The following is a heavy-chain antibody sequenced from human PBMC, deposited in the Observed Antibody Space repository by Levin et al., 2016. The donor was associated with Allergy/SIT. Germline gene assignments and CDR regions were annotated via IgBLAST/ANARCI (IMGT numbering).Heavy chain of an antibody. CDR3: ARDGTRKDYGYYYYGMDV. J-gene: IGHJ6*02. D-gene: IGHD4-17*01. V-gene: IGHV1-3*01. CDR2: INAGNGNT. Sequence: WVRQAPGQRLEWMGWINAGNGNTKYSQKFQGRVTITRDTSASTAYMELSSLRSEDTAVYYCARDGTRKDYGYYYYGMDVWGQGTTVTVSS.